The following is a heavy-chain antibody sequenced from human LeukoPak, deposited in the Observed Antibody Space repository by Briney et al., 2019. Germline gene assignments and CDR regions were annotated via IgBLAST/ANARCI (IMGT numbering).Heavy chain of an antibody. CDR2: INTYNGNT. V-gene: IGHV1-18*01. Sequence: GASVKVSCKASGYTFTSYGITWVRQAPGQGLEWMRWINTYNGNTNFVQKLQGRVTMTTDTSTSTAYMELRSLRSDDTAVYYCARVESIAAAGSLDYWGQGTLVTVSS. D-gene: IGHD6-13*01. CDR1: GYTFTSYG. J-gene: IGHJ4*02. CDR3: ARVESIAAAGSLDY.